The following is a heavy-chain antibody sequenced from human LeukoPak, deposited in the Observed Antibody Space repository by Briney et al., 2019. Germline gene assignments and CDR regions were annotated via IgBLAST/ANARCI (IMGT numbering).Heavy chain of an antibody. CDR2: ISGSGGST. D-gene: IGHD1-26*01. CDR3: AKDGSGSYYYFDH. Sequence: PGGSLRLSCAASGFTFSSYAMSWVRQAPGKGLEWISAISGSGGSTYYADSVKGRFTISRDNSKNTLYLQMNSLRAEDTAVYYCAKDGSGSYYYFDHWGQGTLVTVSS. CDR1: GFTFSSYA. J-gene: IGHJ4*02. V-gene: IGHV3-23*01.